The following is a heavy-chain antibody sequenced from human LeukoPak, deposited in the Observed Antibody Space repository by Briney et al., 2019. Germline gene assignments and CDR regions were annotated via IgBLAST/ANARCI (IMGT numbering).Heavy chain of an antibody. CDR1: GGSISSYY. D-gene: IGHD6-19*01. J-gene: IGHJ4*02. CDR3: ARGRSSGWYPVGY. V-gene: IGHV4-59*01. CDR2: IYYSGST. Sequence: SETLSLTCTVSGGSISSYYWSWIRQPPGKGLEWIGYIYYSGSTNYNPSLKSRVTISIDTSKNQFSLKLSSVTAADTAVYYCARGRSSGWYPVGYWGQGTLVTVSS.